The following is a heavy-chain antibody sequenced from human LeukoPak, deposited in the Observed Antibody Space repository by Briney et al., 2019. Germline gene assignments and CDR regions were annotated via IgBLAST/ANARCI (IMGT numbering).Heavy chain of an antibody. J-gene: IGHJ4*02. Sequence: GGSLRLSCAASGFTFSSYWMHWVRQAPGKGLVWVSRINGDGSSTRYADSVKGRFTISRDNAKNTLYLQMNSLRAEDTAVYYCARGFYGDYGIDYWGQGTLVTVSS. CDR1: GFTFSSYW. D-gene: IGHD4-17*01. V-gene: IGHV3-74*01. CDR2: INGDGSST. CDR3: ARGFYGDYGIDY.